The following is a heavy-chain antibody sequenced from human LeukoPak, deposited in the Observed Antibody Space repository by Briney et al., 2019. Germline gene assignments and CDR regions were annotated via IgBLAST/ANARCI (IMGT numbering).Heavy chain of an antibody. CDR1: GGSISSYY. CDR3: ARDLGRMTMVRGVMDWFDP. V-gene: IGHV4-59*01. CDR2: IDYSGNT. J-gene: IGHJ5*02. D-gene: IGHD3-10*01. Sequence: SDTLSLTCTVSGGSISSYYWSWIRQPPGEGLEWIGFIDYSGNTNYSPSLKSRVTISVDTSKNQSSLKLSSVTAADTAVYYCARDLGRMTMVRGVMDWFDPWGQGTFVTVSS.